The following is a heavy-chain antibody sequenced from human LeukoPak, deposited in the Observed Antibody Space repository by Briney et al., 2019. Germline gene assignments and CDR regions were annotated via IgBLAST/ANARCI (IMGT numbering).Heavy chain of an antibody. Sequence: SEPLSLPCSLSCRPISRYYWRCIRDPPGEALEGSGYIYYSGNTNYNPSLKSRVTISVDTSKNQFSLKLSSMAAEDRAVYYCARGSGWFDPWGQGSLVTVSS. V-gene: IGHV4-59*01. CDR3: ARGSGWFDP. CDR2: IYYSGNT. CDR1: CRPISRYY. J-gene: IGHJ5*02. D-gene: IGHD3-3*01.